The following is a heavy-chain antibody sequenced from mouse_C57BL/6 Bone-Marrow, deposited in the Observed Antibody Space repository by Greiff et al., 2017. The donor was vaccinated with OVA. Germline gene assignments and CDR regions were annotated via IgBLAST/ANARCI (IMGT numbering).Heavy chain of an antibody. J-gene: IGHJ1*03. Sequence: EVQLVESGAELVRPGASVKLSCTASGFNIKDDYMHWVKQRPEQGLEWIGWIDPEDGDTEYASKFQGKATITADTSSNTAYLQLSSLTSEDTAVYYCTPIYYYGPQWYFDVWGTGTTVTVSS. CDR1: GFNIKDDY. V-gene: IGHV14-4*01. CDR3: TPIYYYGPQWYFDV. CDR2: IDPEDGDT. D-gene: IGHD1-1*01.